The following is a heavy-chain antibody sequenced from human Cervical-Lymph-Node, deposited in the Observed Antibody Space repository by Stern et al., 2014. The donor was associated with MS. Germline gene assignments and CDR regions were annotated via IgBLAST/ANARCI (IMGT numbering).Heavy chain of an antibody. D-gene: IGHD2-2*01. J-gene: IGHJ4*02. Sequence: EVHLVESGGGLAKPGGSLRLSCAASGFNFSRSSMNWVRQAPGQGLEWVSSISSTTTYIYYADSVRGRFAISRDNAKTSLFLQMNSLRVEDTAVYYCVKYCSSSSCSGFDHWGQGALVTVSS. CDR3: VKYCSSSSCSGFDH. CDR1: GFNFSRSS. CDR2: ISSTTTYI. V-gene: IGHV3-21*01.